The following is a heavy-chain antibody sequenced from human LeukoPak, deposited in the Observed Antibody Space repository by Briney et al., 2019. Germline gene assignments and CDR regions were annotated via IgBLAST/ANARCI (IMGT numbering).Heavy chain of an antibody. CDR3: ARDIGTAMVV. D-gene: IGHD5-18*01. V-gene: IGHV4-59*01. Sequence: SETLSLTCTVPGGSISSYYWSWIRQPPGKGLEWIGYIYYSGSTNYNPSLKSRVTISVDTSKNQFSLKLSSVTAADTAAYYCARDIGTAMVVWGQGTLVTVSS. CDR1: GGSISSYY. CDR2: IYYSGST. J-gene: IGHJ4*02.